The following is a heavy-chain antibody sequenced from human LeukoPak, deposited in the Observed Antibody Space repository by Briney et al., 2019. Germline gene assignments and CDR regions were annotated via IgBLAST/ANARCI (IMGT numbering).Heavy chain of an antibody. V-gene: IGHV4-59*01. CDR2: IYYSGST. Sequence: PTETLSLTCTVSGGSISSYYWSWIRQPPGKGLEWIGYIYYSGSTNYNPSLKSRVTISVDTSKNQFSLKLSSVTAADTAVYYCARDQAGNYDSSGALDYWGQGTLVTVSS. D-gene: IGHD3-22*01. CDR3: ARDQAGNYDSSGALDY. J-gene: IGHJ4*02. CDR1: GGSISSYY.